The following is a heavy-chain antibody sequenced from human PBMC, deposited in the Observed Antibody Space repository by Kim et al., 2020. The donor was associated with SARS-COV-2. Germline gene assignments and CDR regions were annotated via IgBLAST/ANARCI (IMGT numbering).Heavy chain of an antibody. CDR3: AKDMGRLAVAGTAYYYGMDV. V-gene: IGHV3-9*01. Sequence: GGSLRLSCAASGFTFDDYAMHWVRQAPGKGLEWVSGISWNSGSIGYADSVKGRFTISRDNAKNSLYLQMNSLRAEDTALYYCAKDMGRLAVAGTAYYYGMDVWGQETTVTVSS. J-gene: IGHJ6*02. D-gene: IGHD6-19*01. CDR1: GFTFDDYA. CDR2: ISWNSGSI.